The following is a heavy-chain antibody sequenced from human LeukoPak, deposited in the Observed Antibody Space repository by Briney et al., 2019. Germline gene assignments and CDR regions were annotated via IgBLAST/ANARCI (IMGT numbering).Heavy chain of an antibody. CDR3: TGDYGDYLDY. J-gene: IGHJ4*02. D-gene: IGHD4-17*01. CDR1: GYSISSGYY. Sequence: PPETLSLTCAVSGYSISSGYYWGWIRQPPGKGLEWSGSIYHSGSNYYNPSLKSRVTISVDTSKNQFSLKLSSVTAADTAVYYCTGDYGDYLDYWGQGTLVTVSS. V-gene: IGHV4-38-2*01. CDR2: IYHSGSN.